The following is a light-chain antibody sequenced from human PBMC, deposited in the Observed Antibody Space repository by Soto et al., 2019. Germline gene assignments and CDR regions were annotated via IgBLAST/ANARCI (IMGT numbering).Light chain of an antibody. CDR1: SSDVGGYNY. CDR2: DVS. CDR3: SSYTSSSTLV. J-gene: IGLJ1*01. V-gene: IGLV2-14*03. Sequence: QSVLTQPASVSGSPGQSITISCTGTSSDVGGYNYVSWYQHHPGKAPKLMIYDVSNRPSGVSNRFSGSKSGNTASLTISGLQAEYDADYYCSSYTSSSTLVFGTGTKVTVL.